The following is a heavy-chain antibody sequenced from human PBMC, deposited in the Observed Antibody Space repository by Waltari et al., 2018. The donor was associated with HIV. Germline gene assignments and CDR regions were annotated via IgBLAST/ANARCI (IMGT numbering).Heavy chain of an antibody. CDR2: ISGYNGDT. CDR3: ARDHYYGSSGYYSDY. Sequence: QVHLVQSGAELRKHGASVTVSCKALGYNLTHYGITWVRPAPGQGLEWMGWISGYNGDTKYAQKVRGRVTMTTDTSTSTAYLEMGSLRFDDTAVYYCARDHYYGSSGYYSDYWGQGTLVTVSS. D-gene: IGHD3-22*01. V-gene: IGHV1-18*01. CDR1: GYNLTHYG. J-gene: IGHJ4*02.